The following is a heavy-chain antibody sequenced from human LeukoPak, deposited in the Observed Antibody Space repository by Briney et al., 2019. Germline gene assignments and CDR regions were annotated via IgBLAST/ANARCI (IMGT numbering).Heavy chain of an antibody. D-gene: IGHD5-12*01. CDR2: IRYDGSNK. CDR1: GFTFSSYG. Sequence: GGSLRLSCAASGFTFSSYGMHWVRQAPGKGLEWVAFIRYDGSNKYYADSVKGRFTISRDNSKNTLYLQMNSLRAEDTAVYYCARGMDIVATIINYWGQGTLATVSS. J-gene: IGHJ4*02. V-gene: IGHV3-30*02. CDR3: ARGMDIVATIINY.